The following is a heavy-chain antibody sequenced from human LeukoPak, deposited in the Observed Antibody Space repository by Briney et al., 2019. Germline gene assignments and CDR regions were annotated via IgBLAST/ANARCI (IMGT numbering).Heavy chain of an antibody. CDR1: GYPFTAYY. CDR3: ARSGFAWFGESNWFDP. CDR2: IIPIFGTA. J-gene: IGHJ5*02. Sequence: SVKVSCKASGYPFTAYYMHWVRQAPGQGLEWMGGIIPIFGTANYAQKFQGRVTITADESTSTAYMELSSLRSEDTAVYYCARSGFAWFGESNWFDPWGQGTLVSVSS. V-gene: IGHV1-69*13. D-gene: IGHD3-10*01.